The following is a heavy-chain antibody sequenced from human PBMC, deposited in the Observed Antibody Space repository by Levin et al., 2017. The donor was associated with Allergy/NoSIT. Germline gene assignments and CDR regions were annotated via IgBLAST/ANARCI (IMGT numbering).Heavy chain of an antibody. CDR2: INHNENT. J-gene: IGHJ5*02. V-gene: IGHV4-34*01. CDR3: ARGGGTYVRVSGLDP. D-gene: IGHD1-26*01. CDR1: GGSFSGYY. Sequence: SQTLSLTCAVYGGSFSGYYWSWIRQSPGKGLEWLGEINHNENTKYNPFLKSRVTISVDTSKNQFSLKLSSVTAADTAVYYCARGGGTYVRVSGLDPWGQGTLVTVSS.